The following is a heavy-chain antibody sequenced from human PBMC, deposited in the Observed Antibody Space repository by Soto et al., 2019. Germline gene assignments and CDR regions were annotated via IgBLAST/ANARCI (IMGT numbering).Heavy chain of an antibody. V-gene: IGHV4-39*01. Sequence: QLQLQESGPGLVKPSETLSLTCTVSGGSISSSSYYWGWIRQPPGKGLEWIGSIYYSGSTYYNPSFKSRVSISVDTSRNQFSLKLSSVTAADTAVYYCARREESCYDTYYFDYWGQGTLVTVSS. CDR1: GGSISSSSYY. D-gene: IGHD5-12*01. J-gene: IGHJ4*02. CDR3: ARREESCYDTYYFDY. CDR2: IYYSGST.